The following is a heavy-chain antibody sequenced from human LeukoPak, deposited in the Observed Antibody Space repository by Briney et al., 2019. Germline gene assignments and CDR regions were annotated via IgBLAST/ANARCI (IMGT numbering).Heavy chain of an antibody. V-gene: IGHV3-23*01. J-gene: IGHJ4*02. CDR1: GFTFSSYA. CDR3: AKGRGYSGYDFFDY. CDR2: ISASGGST. Sequence: PGGSLRLSCAASGFTFSSYAMSWVRQAPGKGLEWVSAISASGGSTFYADSVKGRFTISRDNSQNTLYLQMNSLRAEDTALYYCAKGRGYSGYDFFDYWGQGTLVPVSS. D-gene: IGHD5-12*01.